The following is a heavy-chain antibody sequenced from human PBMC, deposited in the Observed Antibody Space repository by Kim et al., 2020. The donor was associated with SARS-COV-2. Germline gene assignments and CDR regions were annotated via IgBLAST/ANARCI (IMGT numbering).Heavy chain of an antibody. CDR3: ARTNPRGYSTFRGWFDP. CDR1: GFSFSNYA. V-gene: IGHV3-23*01. Sequence: GGSLRLSCAASGFSFSNYAMSWVRQAPGKGLEWVSGLSVSGGSTYYADSVKGRFTISRDNSKNTLYLQMNSLRAEDTAVYYCARTNPRGYSTFRGWFDPWGQGTLVTVSS. J-gene: IGHJ5*02. D-gene: IGHD5-18*01. CDR2: LSVSGGST.